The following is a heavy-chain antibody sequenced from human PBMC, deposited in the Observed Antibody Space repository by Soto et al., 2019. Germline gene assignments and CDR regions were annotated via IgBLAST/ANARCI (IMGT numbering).Heavy chain of an antibody. Sequence: QLQLQESGSGLVKPSQTLSLTCAVSGGSISSGGYSWSWIRQPPGKGLEWIGYIYHSGSTYYNPSLKSRVTLSVDRSKNQFSLKRSSVTAADKAVYYCAAGAILGVVPLDYWGQGTLVTVSS. D-gene: IGHD3-3*01. CDR1: GGSISSGGYS. CDR2: IYHSGST. J-gene: IGHJ4*02. V-gene: IGHV4-30-2*01. CDR3: AAGAILGVVPLDY.